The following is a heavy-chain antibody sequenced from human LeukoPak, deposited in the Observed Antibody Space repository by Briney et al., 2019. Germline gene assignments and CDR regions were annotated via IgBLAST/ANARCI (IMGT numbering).Heavy chain of an antibody. V-gene: IGHV3-7*01. J-gene: IGHJ4*02. CDR3: ARERPYGASALDY. CDR1: GFTVSSNY. Sequence: GGSLRLSCAASGFTVSSNYMSWVRQAPGKGLEWVANIKEDGSDKYYVDSVKGRFTISRDNAKNSLYLQMNSLRAEDTAVYYCARERPYGASALDYWGQGTLVTVSS. D-gene: IGHD4-17*01. CDR2: IKEDGSDK.